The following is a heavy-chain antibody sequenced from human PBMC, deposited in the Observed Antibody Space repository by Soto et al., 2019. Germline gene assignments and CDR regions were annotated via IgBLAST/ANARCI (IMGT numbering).Heavy chain of an antibody. CDR1: GFTFSSYW. Sequence: SLRLSFAASGFTFSSYWMSWVRQAPGKGLEWVANIKQDGSEKYYVDSVKGRFSISRDNAKNSLYLQMNSLRAEDTAVYYCARGRRAAADFGYWGQGTLVTVSS. D-gene: IGHD6-13*01. CDR2: IKQDGSEK. V-gene: IGHV3-7*03. J-gene: IGHJ4*02. CDR3: ARGRRAAADFGY.